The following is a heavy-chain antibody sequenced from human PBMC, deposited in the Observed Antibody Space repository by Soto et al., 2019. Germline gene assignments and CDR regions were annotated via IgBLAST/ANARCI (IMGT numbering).Heavy chain of an antibody. CDR2: INHSGST. Sequence: SETLSVTCAVYGGSFSGYYWSWIRQPPGKGLEWIGEINHSGSTNYNPSLKSRVTISVDTSKNQFSLKLSSVTAADTAVYYCATSVAAAGYYYGMDVWGQGTTVTVSS. CDR3: ATSVAAAGYYYGMDV. D-gene: IGHD6-13*01. CDR1: GGSFSGYY. J-gene: IGHJ6*02. V-gene: IGHV4-34*01.